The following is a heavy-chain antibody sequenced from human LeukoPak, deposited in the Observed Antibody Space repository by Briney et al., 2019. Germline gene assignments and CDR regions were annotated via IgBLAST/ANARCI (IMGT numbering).Heavy chain of an antibody. CDR3: AKERRITGTTGGWFDP. Sequence: GGSLRLSCAASGFTFSSYAMSWVRQAPGKGLEWVSAISGSGGSTYYADSVKGRFTISRDNSKNTLYLQMNSLRAEDTAVYYCAKERRITGTTGGWFDPWGQGTLVTVSS. CDR1: GFTFSSYA. CDR2: ISGSGGST. V-gene: IGHV3-23*01. J-gene: IGHJ5*02. D-gene: IGHD1-7*01.